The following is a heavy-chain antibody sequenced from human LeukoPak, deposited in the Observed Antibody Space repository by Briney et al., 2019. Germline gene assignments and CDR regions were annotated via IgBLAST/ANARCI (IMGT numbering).Heavy chain of an antibody. CDR3: ARHTNWNWRGYCFDY. Sequence: GSLRLSCAVSGFTFSSYEMNWVRQAPGKGLEWIGYIYYSGSTYYNPSLKSRVTISVDTSKNQFSLKLSSVTAADTAVYYCARHTNWNWRGYCFDYWGQGTLVTVSS. CDR1: GFTFSSYE. CDR2: IYYSGST. J-gene: IGHJ4*02. V-gene: IGHV4-59*08. D-gene: IGHD1-7*01.